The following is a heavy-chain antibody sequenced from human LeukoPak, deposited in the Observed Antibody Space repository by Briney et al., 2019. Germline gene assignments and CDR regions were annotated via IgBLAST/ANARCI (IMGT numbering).Heavy chain of an antibody. J-gene: IGHJ4*02. Sequence: GGSLRLSCTASGFTFSSYGMHWVRQAPGKGLEWVSYISSSGSTIYYADSVKGRFTISRDNAKNSLYLQMNSLRAEDTAVYYCARQLRLGGYWGQGTLVTVSS. CDR3: ARQLRLGGY. D-gene: IGHD4-23*01. V-gene: IGHV3-48*04. CDR2: ISSSGSTI. CDR1: GFTFSSYG.